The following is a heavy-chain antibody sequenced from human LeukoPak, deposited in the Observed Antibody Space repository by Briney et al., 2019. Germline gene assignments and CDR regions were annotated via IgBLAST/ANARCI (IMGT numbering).Heavy chain of an antibody. D-gene: IGHD5-12*01. CDR1: GFTVSSNY. CDR2: IYSGGST. Sequence: GGSLRLSCAASGFTVSSNYMSWVRQAPGKGLEWVSVIYSGGSTYYADSVKGRFTISRDNSKNTLYLQMNSLRAEDTAAYYCARDRSGYDGFDYWGQGTLVTVSS. CDR3: ARDRSGYDGFDY. V-gene: IGHV3-66*01. J-gene: IGHJ4*02.